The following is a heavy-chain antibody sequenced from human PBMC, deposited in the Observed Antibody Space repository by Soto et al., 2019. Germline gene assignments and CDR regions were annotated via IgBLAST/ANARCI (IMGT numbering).Heavy chain of an antibody. CDR2: IRPKAFGGTT. J-gene: IGHJ4*02. Sequence: PGGSLRLSCTASGFTFGEYAVSWVVQAPGKGLEWVGFIRPKAFGGTTEYAASVKGRFTISRDDSKSIAYMQMNSLKTEDTAVYYCTRDPYSGTYYPYDYWGQGTLVTVSS. CDR3: TRDPYSGTYYPYDY. CDR1: GFTFGEYA. V-gene: IGHV3-49*04. D-gene: IGHD1-26*01.